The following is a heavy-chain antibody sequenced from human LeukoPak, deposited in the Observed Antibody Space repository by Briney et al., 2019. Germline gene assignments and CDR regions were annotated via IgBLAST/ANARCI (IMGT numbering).Heavy chain of an antibody. CDR2: ISASGGST. CDR3: AKGFNYGSGRYEYYQH. CDR1: GFTLRSYT. V-gene: IGHV3-23*01. Sequence: GGSLRLSCAASGFTLRSYTMNWVRQAPGKGLEWVSTISASGGSTYYADSVKGRFTISRDNSKNTLFLQMNTLRTTAVYYCAKGFNYGSGRYEYYQHWGQGTLVTVYS. J-gene: IGHJ1*01. D-gene: IGHD3-10*01.